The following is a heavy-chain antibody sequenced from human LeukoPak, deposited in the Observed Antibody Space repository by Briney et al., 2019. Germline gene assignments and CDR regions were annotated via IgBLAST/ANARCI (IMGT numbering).Heavy chain of an antibody. CDR2: VIPIFGTA. CDR3: ARAMYGSGEPHSY. V-gene: IGHV1-69*13. CDR1: GYTFTDYN. J-gene: IGHJ4*02. Sequence: GASVKVSCKASGYTFTDYNFSWVRQAPGQGLEWMGGVIPIFGTANYAQKFQGRVTITADESTSTAYMELSSLRSEDTAVYYCARAMYGSGEPHSYWGQGTLVTVSS. D-gene: IGHD3-10*01.